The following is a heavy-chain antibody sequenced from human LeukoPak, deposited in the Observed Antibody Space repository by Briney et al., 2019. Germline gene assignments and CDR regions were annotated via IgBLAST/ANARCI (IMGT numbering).Heavy chain of an antibody. Sequence: ASVKVSCKASGYTFTGYYMHWVRQAPGQGLEWMGWINPNSGGTNYAQKFQGRVTMTRDTSISTAYMELSGLRSDDTAVYYCAGHSSSWYGWAEYFQHWGQGTLVTVSS. J-gene: IGHJ1*01. CDR2: INPNSGGT. CDR1: GYTFTGYY. CDR3: AGHSSSWYGWAEYFQH. V-gene: IGHV1-2*02. D-gene: IGHD6-13*01.